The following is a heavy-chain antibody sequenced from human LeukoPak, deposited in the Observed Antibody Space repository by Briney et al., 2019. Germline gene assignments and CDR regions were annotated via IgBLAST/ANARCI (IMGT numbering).Heavy chain of an antibody. J-gene: IGHJ4*02. Sequence: SETLSLTCTVSGGSISSSSFYWGWIRQPPGKGLEWIGSIYYSGSTYYNPSLKSRVTISVDTSKNQFSLKLSSVTAADTAVYYCARDPAVGATPLFDYWGQGTLVTVSS. V-gene: IGHV4-39*07. D-gene: IGHD1-26*01. CDR1: GGSISSSSFY. CDR3: ARDPAVGATPLFDY. CDR2: IYYSGST.